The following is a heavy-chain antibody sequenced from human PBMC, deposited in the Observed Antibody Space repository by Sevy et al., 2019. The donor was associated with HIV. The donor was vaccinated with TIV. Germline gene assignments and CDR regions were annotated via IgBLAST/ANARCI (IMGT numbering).Heavy chain of an antibody. Sequence: GGSLRLSCAASGFTFSSYSMNWVRQAPGKGLEWVSYISSSSSTIYYADSVKGRFTISRDNAKNSLYLQMNSLRAEDTAVYYCARHSLGDYMDVWGKGTTVTVSS. CDR2: ISSSSSTI. D-gene: IGHD2-15*01. CDR1: GFTFSSYS. CDR3: ARHSLGDYMDV. J-gene: IGHJ6*03. V-gene: IGHV3-48*01.